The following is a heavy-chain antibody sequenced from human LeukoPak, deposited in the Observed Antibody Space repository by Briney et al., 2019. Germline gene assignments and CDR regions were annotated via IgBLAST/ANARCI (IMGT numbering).Heavy chain of an antibody. CDR3: ARAYYYDSSGYYWGLPPYYFDY. D-gene: IGHD3-22*01. CDR2: INPSGGST. Sequence: ASVKVSCKVSGYTLTELSMHWVRQAPGQGLEWMGIINPSGGSTSYAQKFQGRVTMTRDMSTSTAYMELSSLRSEDTAVYYCARAYYYDSSGYYWGLPPYYFDYWGQGTLVTVSS. CDR1: GYTLTELS. J-gene: IGHJ4*02. V-gene: IGHV1-46*01.